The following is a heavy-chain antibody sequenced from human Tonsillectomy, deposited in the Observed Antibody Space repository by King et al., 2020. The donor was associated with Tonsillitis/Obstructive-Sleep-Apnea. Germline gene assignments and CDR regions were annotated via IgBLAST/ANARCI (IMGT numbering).Heavy chain of an antibody. J-gene: IGHJ4*02. Sequence: VQLVESGGGLVQPGGSLRLSCAASGFTFSSYAMSWVRQAPGKGLEWVSALSGSGGSTYYADSVKGRFTISRDTSKNTLYLQMNSLRAEDTAVYYCANNFWSGYYFFDYWGQGTLVTVSS. CDR1: GFTFSSYA. CDR3: ANNFWSGYYFFDY. D-gene: IGHD3-3*01. CDR2: LSGSGGST. V-gene: IGHV3-23*04.